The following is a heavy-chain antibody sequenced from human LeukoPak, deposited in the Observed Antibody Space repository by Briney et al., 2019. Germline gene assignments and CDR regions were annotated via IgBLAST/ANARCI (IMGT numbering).Heavy chain of an antibody. CDR2: THHSWTT. D-gene: IGHD6-25*01. V-gene: IGHV4-59*08. J-gene: IGHJ3*02. CDR1: GVSIGGYY. CDR3: ARHSADRAFDI. Sequence: SETLSLTCTVSGVSIGGYYWSWLRQPPGKGLEWLGYTHHSWTTNYNPSVGRRLTTSVDTSRKQVSLKLSSVTAADTAVYYCARHSADRAFDIWGQGTMVTVPS.